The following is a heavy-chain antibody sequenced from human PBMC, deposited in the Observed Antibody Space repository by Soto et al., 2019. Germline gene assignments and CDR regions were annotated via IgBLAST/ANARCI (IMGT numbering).Heavy chain of an antibody. J-gene: IGHJ6*02. CDR2: ISTYNGNT. Sequence: QAHLVQSGAEVKKPGASVQVSYKSSGYNFTRFGISWVRQAPGQGLEWMGWISTYNGNTNYAQRLQGRVTMTTDTSTNTAYMELRSLRSDDTAVYYCARLYIVGTTMSYGMDVWGQGTTVTVSS. D-gene: IGHD1-26*01. CDR3: ARLYIVGTTMSYGMDV. CDR1: GYNFTRFG. V-gene: IGHV1-18*01.